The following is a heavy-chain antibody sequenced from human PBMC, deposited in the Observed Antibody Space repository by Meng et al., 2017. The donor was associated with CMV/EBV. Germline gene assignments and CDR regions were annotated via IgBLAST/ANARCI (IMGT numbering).Heavy chain of an antibody. V-gene: IGHV1-46*01. D-gene: IGHD3-10*01. CDR3: ARELKVLLWFGELLYAYGMDV. CDR2: INPSGGST. CDR1: GYTFTSYY. J-gene: IGHJ6*02. Sequence: ASVQVSCKASGYTFTSYYMHWVRQAPGQGLEWMGIINPSGGSTSYAQKFQGRVTMTRDTSTSTVYMELSSLRSEDTAVYYCARELKVLLWFGELLYAYGMDVWGQGTTVTVSS.